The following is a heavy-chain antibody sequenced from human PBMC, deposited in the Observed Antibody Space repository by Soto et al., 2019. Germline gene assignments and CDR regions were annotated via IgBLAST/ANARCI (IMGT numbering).Heavy chain of an antibody. CDR2: INHSGST. D-gene: IGHD1-1*01. CDR3: ARLTGTLGFDY. J-gene: IGHJ4*02. CDR1: GGSFSGYY. Sequence: SETLSLTCAVYGGSFSGYYWSWIRQPPGKGLEWIGEINHSGSTNYNPSLKSRVTISVDTSKNQFSLKLSSVTAADTAVYYCARLTGTLGFDYWGQGTLVTVSS. V-gene: IGHV4-34*01.